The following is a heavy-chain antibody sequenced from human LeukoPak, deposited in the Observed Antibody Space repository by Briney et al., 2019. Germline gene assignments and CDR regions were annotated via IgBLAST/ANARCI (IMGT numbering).Heavy chain of an antibody. Sequence: GGSLRLSCAASGFTFSSYAMSWVRQAPGKGLEWVPAISGGGGSTYYADSVKGRFTISRDNSKNTLYLQMNSLRAEGTAVYYCAKDPYVSPGYWGQGTLVTVSS. D-gene: IGHD3-16*01. J-gene: IGHJ4*02. CDR3: AKDPYVSPGY. CDR2: ISGGGGST. CDR1: GFTFSSYA. V-gene: IGHV3-23*01.